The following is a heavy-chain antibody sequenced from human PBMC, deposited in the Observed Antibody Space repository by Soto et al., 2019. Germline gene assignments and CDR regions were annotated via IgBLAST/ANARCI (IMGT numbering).Heavy chain of an antibody. J-gene: IGHJ6*03. CDR3: ARDGVVPAATPWGLVSYYYMDV. Sequence: ASVKVSCKASGYTFTSYAMHWVRQAPGQRLEWMGWINAGNGNTKYSQKFQGRVTITRDTSASTAYMGLSSLRSEDTAVYYCARDGVVPAATPWGLVSYYYMDVWGKGTTVTVSS. CDR2: INAGNGNT. D-gene: IGHD2-2*01. CDR1: GYTFTSYA. V-gene: IGHV1-3*01.